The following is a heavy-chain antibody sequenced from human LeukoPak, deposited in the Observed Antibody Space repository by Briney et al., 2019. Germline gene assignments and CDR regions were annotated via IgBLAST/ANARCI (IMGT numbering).Heavy chain of an antibody. CDR1: GFTFSDYY. CDR2: ISSSGKSI. CDR3: ARADDSSSGYFDY. J-gene: IGHJ4*02. V-gene: IGHV3-11*04. Sequence: PGGSLRLSCAASGFTFSDYYMSWIRQAPGKGLEGVSYISSSGKSISYADSVKGRFTISRDNAKNSLYLQMHSLRAEDTAVYSCARADDSSSGYFDYWGQGTLVTVSS. D-gene: IGHD6-6*01.